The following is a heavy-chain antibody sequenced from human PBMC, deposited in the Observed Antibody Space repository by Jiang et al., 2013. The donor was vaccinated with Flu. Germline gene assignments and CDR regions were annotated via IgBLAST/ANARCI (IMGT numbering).Heavy chain of an antibody. CDR1: GGSISSYY. CDR2: IYYSGST. V-gene: IGHV4-59*13. Sequence: SLTCTVSGGSISSYYWSWIRQPPGKGLEWIGYIYYSGSTNYNPSLKSRVTISVDTSKNQFSLKLSSVTAADTAVYYCARARLQYWGFDYWGQGTLVTVSS. J-gene: IGHJ4*02. D-gene: IGHD4-11*01. CDR3: ARARLQYWGFDY.